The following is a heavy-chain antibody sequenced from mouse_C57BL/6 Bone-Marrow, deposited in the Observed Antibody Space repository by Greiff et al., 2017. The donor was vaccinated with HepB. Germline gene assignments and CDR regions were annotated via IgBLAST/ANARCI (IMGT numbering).Heavy chain of an antibody. CDR2: IDPETGGT. J-gene: IGHJ2*01. D-gene: IGHD1-2*01. CDR1: GYTFTDYE. CDR3: TSRGITHFDY. Sequence: VKLQESGAELVRPGASVTLSCKASGYTFTDYEMHWVKQTPVHGLEWIGAIDPETGGTAYNQKFKGKAILTADKSSSTAYMELRSLTSEDSAVYYCTSRGITHFDYWGQGTTLTVSS. V-gene: IGHV1-15*01.